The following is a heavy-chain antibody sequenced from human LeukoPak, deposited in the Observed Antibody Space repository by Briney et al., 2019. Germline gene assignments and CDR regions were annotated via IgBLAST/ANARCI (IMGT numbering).Heavy chain of an antibody. D-gene: IGHD3-10*01. CDR1: GFTFGSYW. J-gene: IGHJ6*03. V-gene: IGHV3-7*01. CDR3: ARNYGPGPRYYYYYKDV. Sequence: GGSLRLSCAASGFTFGSYWMTWVRQAPGKGLEWVANIKKDGTEEHYVDSVKGRFTVSRDNARNSLYLQMNSLRVEDTAIYYCARNYGPGPRYYYYYKDVWGKGTTVTVSS. CDR2: IKKDGTEE.